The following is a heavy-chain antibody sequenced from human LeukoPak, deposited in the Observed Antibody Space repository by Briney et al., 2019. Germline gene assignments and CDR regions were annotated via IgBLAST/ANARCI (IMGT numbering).Heavy chain of an antibody. V-gene: IGHV3-23*01. Sequence: GGSLRLSCAASGFTFSSYAMSWVRQAPGEGLEWASSISGSGGSTYYADSVKGRFTISRDNSKNTLYLQMNSLRAEDTAVYYCAKELRYYGSGSYYNGLDYWGQGTLVTVSS. CDR2: ISGSGGST. D-gene: IGHD3-10*01. CDR1: GFTFSSYA. J-gene: IGHJ4*02. CDR3: AKELRYYGSGSYYNGLDY.